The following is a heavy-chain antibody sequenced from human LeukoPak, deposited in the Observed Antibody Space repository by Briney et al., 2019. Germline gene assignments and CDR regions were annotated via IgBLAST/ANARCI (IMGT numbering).Heavy chain of an antibody. D-gene: IGHD2-2*01. CDR3: AGRQCTSSSCYLDY. Sequence: PGGSRRLSCAASGFTFNIFAINWVRQAQGKGLGYVSAVSADGGRTYYTNSVKGRFTISRDNSKNMLYLQMGSLSCDDRAVYYCAGRQCTSSSCYLDYWGQGTLVTVSS. CDR1: GFTFNIFA. CDR2: VSADGGRT. J-gene: IGHJ4*02. V-gene: IGHV3-64*01.